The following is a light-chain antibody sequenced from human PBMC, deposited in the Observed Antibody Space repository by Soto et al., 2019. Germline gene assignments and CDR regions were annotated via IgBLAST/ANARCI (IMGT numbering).Light chain of an antibody. Sequence: TQSPSTLSASVGERVTISCRASQDIRSALGWYQQKPGKVPKLLIYAASTLQSGVPSRFSGSRSGTDFTLTISSLQPEDFATYYCQHYNSYSEAFGQGTKVDIK. V-gene: IGKV1-6*01. CDR1: QDIRSA. CDR2: AAS. J-gene: IGKJ1*01. CDR3: QHYNSYSEA.